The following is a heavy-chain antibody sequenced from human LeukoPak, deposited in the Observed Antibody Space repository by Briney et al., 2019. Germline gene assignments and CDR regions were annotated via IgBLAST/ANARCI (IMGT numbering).Heavy chain of an antibody. CDR3: TRDRSRAEDD. CDR2: INQGGSDK. D-gene: IGHD1-14*01. CDR1: GFTFSGHW. J-gene: IGHJ4*02. Sequence: GGSLRLSCAASGFTFSGHWMSWVRQAPGTGQEWVANINQGGSDKYYVDSVKGRFTISRDNANNLLYLQMNSLRGEDTAVYYCTRDRSRAEDDWGQGTLVTVSS. V-gene: IGHV3-7*01.